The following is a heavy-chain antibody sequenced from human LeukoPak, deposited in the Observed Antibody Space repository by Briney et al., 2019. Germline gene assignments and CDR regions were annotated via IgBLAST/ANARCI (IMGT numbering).Heavy chain of an antibody. D-gene: IGHD4-11*01. CDR1: GYTFTSYG. CDR2: ISAYNGNT. V-gene: IGHV1-18*01. Sequence: ASVKASCKASGYTFTSYGISWVRQAPGQGLEWMGWISAYNGNTNYAQKLQGRVTMTTDTSTSTAYMELSSLRSEDTAVYYCARGMTTVTTFDYWGQGTLVTVSS. J-gene: IGHJ4*02. CDR3: ARGMTTVTTFDY.